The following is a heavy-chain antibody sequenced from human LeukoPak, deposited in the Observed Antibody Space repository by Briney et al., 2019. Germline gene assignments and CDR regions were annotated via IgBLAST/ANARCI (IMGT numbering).Heavy chain of an antibody. J-gene: IGHJ4*02. CDR2: ISHSGST. CDR1: GYSISSGYY. V-gene: IGHV4-38-2*01. D-gene: IGHD1-1*01. CDR3: ARVTTGSQFDY. Sequence: PSETLSLTCAVSGYSISSGYYWGWIRQPPGQGLEWIGSISHSGSTYYNSSLQSRVTILRDTSKNQVSLKLTSATVADTAVYYCARVTTGSQFDYWGQGTLVTVSS.